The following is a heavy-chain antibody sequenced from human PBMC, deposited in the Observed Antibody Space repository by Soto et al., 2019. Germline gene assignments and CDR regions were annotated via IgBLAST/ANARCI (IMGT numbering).Heavy chain of an antibody. J-gene: IGHJ5*02. CDR3: AVVDSTGNWFDP. CDR2: MYYSGTT. D-gene: IGHD6-25*01. Sequence: SETLSLTCTVSGGSISSGDYYWSWIRQPPGKGLEFIGCMYYSGTTYYNPSLKSRVTISVDTSKNQFTLKLISVTAADTAVYYCAVVDSTGNWFDPWGEGALVTVSS. V-gene: IGHV4-30-4*01. CDR1: GGSISSGDYY.